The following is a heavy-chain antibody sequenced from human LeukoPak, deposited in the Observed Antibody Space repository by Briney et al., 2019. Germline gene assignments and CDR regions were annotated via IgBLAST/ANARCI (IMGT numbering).Heavy chain of an antibody. V-gene: IGHV4-59*08. CDR3: ARMLEGRGRQGD. D-gene: IGHD1-26*01. J-gene: IGHJ4*02. CDR2: IYYSGST. CDR1: GGSISSYY. Sequence: SETLSLTCTVSGGSISSYYWSWIRQPPGKGLEWIGYIYYSGSTNYNPSLKSRVTISVDTSKNQFSLKLSSVTAADTAVYYCARMLEGRGRQGDWGQGTLVTVSS.